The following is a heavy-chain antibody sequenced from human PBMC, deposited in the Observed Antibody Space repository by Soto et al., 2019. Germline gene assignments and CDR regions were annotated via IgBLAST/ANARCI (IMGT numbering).Heavy chain of an antibody. D-gene: IGHD3-3*01. V-gene: IGHV1-8*01. Sequence: ASVKVSCKASGYTFTSYDINWVRQATGQRLERKGWMNPNSGNTGYAQKFQGRVTMTRNTSISTAYMELSSLRSEDTAVYYCARGPGSGYFFGQYYYYYMDVWGKGTTVTVSS. J-gene: IGHJ6*03. CDR2: MNPNSGNT. CDR1: GYTFTSYD. CDR3: ARGPGSGYFFGQYYYYYMDV.